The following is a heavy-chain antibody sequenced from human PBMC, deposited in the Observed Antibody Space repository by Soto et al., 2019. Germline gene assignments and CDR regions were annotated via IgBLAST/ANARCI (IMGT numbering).Heavy chain of an antibody. CDR2: FYYTGSI. J-gene: IGHJ4*02. Sequence: QVQLQESGPGLVKPSETLSLTCTVSGGSVSSGNYFWSWIRQPPGKGLEWIGYFYYTGSINYNPSRKSLVTISIDASKDQFALRLSSVTAADTAVYYCARSMFYSDGSNYSPFDYWGQGTLVTVSS. V-gene: IGHV4-61*01. CDR1: GGSVSSGNYF. D-gene: IGHD3-22*01. CDR3: ARSMFYSDGSNYSPFDY.